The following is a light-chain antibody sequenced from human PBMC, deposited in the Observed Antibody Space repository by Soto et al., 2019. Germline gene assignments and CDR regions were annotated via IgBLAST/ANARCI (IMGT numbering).Light chain of an antibody. CDR2: AAS. V-gene: IGKV1-39*01. Sequence: AYVGDRVTITCRASQSISNYLNWYQQRPQTAPKLLIYAASTLQSGVPSRFSGSGSGTHFTLTITNLQPEDFATYYCQQSYSILSFTFGGGTKVDIK. CDR3: QQSYSILSFT. J-gene: IGKJ4*01. CDR1: QSISNY.